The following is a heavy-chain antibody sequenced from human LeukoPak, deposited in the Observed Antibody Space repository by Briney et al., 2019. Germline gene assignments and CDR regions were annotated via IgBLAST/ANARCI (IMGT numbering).Heavy chain of an antibody. V-gene: IGHV3-23*01. Sequence: GGSLRLSCAASGATFTKYGMKWVRQAAGAGLEYISGIGRSGDITHYADSVKGRFTISRDNVQNTLYLQMNSLRAEDTALYYCATEGFYYWGPGTQDTVSS. CDR2: IGRSGDIT. CDR3: ATEGFYY. CDR1: GATFTKYG. J-gene: IGHJ4*02.